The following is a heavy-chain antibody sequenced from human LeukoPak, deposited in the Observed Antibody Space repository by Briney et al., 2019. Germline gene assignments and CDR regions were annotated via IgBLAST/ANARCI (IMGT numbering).Heavy chain of an antibody. D-gene: IGHD3-10*01. V-gene: IGHV1-2*02. CDR3: ARGINGFDY. J-gene: IGHJ4*02. CDR1: GYTFTGNY. Sequence: ASVKVSCKASGYTFTGNYIHWVRQAPGQGLEWTGWINPNSGGTNSAQKFQDRVTMTRDTSISTVYMELSRLRSDDTAVYYCARGINGFDYWGQGTLVTVSS. CDR2: INPNSGGT.